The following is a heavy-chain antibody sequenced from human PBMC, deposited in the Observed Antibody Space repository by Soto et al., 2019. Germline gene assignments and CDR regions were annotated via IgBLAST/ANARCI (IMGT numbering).Heavy chain of an antibody. Sequence: QVQLVQSVAEVKKPGSSVKVSCEASGGTFSRYPINWVRQAPGQGLEWMGGIIPFFGTSNYAHRFQGGVTITATASTNTAYMELCIMTSEDTAYYYWTRVRPITNYGMAVWGQGTTVTVSS. CDR1: GGTFSRYP. CDR3: TRVRPITNYGMAV. J-gene: IGHJ6*02. CDR2: IIPFFGTS. V-gene: IGHV1-69*01.